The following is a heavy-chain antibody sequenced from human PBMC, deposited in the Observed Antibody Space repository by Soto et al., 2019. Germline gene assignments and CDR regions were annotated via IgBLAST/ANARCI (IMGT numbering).Heavy chain of an antibody. CDR3: ARDIGSYAYGEGY. CDR2: VYSSGTT. CDR1: GGSINSYW. V-gene: IGHV4-4*07. J-gene: IGHJ4*02. Sequence: SETLSLTCSVYGGSINSYWWSWIRQPAGKGLEWIGRVYSSGTTDYNPSLNSRATLSVETSKNQFSLKLSSVTAADTAVYYCARDIGSYAYGEGYWGQGIQVTVSS. D-gene: IGHD3-10*01.